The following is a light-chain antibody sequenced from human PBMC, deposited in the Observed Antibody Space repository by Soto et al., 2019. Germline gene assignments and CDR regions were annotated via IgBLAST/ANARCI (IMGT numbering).Light chain of an antibody. CDR3: HQRQYWPPIT. V-gene: IGKV3-11*01. CDR2: DAS. J-gene: IGKJ5*01. Sequence: VVLTQSPATLSLSPGERATLSWRTSLSVSVYLDWYQQKPGQAPRLLISDASNRATGIPARFSGSGSGTDFTPTISSLEPEDFAVYYCHQRQYWPPITFGQGTRLEIK. CDR1: LSVSVY.